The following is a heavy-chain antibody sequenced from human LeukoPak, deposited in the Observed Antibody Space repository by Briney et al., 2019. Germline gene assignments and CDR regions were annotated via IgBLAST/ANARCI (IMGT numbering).Heavy chain of an antibody. CDR1: GFTFGSYS. D-gene: IGHD1-14*01. CDR3: ARENPYVS. J-gene: IGHJ5*02. CDR2: ISSSSSTI. Sequence: GGSLRLSCAASGFTFGSYSMNWVRQAPGKGLEWVSYISSSSSTIYYADSVKGRFTISRDNAKNSLYLEMDSLRVEDTGVYYCARENPYVSWGQGTLVTVSS. V-gene: IGHV3-48*04.